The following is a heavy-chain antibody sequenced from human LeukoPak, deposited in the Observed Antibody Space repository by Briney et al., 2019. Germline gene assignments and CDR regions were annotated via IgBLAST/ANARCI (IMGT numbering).Heavy chain of an antibody. D-gene: IGHD3-10*01. Sequence: SETLSLTCTVSGGSISSSSYYWGWIRQPPGKGLEWIGSIYHSGSTYYNPSLKSRVTISVDTSKNQFSLKLSSVTAADTAVYYCARVTYGSGTYGAFDYWGQGTLVTVSS. CDR3: ARVTYGSGTYGAFDY. V-gene: IGHV4-39*07. CDR1: GGSISSSSYY. CDR2: IYHSGST. J-gene: IGHJ4*02.